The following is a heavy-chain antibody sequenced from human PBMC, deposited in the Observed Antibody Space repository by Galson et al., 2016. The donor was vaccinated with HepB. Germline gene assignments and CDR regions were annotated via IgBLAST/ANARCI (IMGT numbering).Heavy chain of an antibody. CDR1: GFTFRYFS. CDR2: ISDDGISK. D-gene: IGHD1-1*01. Sequence: SLRLSCAASGFTFRYFSIHWVRQAPGKGLEWVTIISDDGISKYYADSVKGRFTISRDNSKNTVNLQMNNLRTEDTAVYYCARGGTGRLAYYYYGMDVWGPGTTVTVSS. CDR3: ARGGTGRLAYYYYGMDV. V-gene: IGHV3-30*04. J-gene: IGHJ6*02.